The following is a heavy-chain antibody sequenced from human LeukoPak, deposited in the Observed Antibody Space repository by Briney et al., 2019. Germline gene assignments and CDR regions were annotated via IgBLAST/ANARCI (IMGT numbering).Heavy chain of an antibody. Sequence: PSETLSLTCTVSGGSISSCSYYWGWIRQPPGKGLEWIGSIYYSGSTYYNPSLKSRVTISVDTSKNQFSLKLSSVTAADTAVYYCARQVEYSSSSGGYYYYYMDVWGKGTTVTVSS. V-gene: IGHV4-39*01. CDR1: GGSISSCSYY. D-gene: IGHD6-6*01. CDR2: IYYSGST. CDR3: ARQVEYSSSSGGYYYYYMDV. J-gene: IGHJ6*03.